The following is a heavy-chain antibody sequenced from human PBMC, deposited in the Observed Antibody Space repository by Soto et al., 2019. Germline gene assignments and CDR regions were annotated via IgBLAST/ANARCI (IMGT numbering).Heavy chain of an antibody. V-gene: IGHV3-23*01. CDR1: GFTFSSYA. CDR3: AKDQRYFDWLLHY. J-gene: IGHJ4*02. D-gene: IGHD3-9*01. CDR2: ISGSGGST. Sequence: PGGSLRLSCAASGFTFSSYAMSWVRQAPGKGLEWVSAISGSGGSTYYADSVKGRFTISRDNSKNTLYLQMNSLRAEDTAVYYCAKDQRYFDWLLHYWGQVTLVTVSS.